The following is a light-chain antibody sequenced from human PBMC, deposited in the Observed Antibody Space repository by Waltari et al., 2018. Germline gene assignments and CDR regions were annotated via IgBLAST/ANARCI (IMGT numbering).Light chain of an antibody. CDR2: GAS. V-gene: IGKV3-20*01. CDR1: ESVRTA. Sequence: EIVLTQSPSTLSLYPVERATLSCSASESVRTALAWYQQKPGQAPRLLIFGASNRAIGIPARFSGGGSGTDFSLTISRLEPEDFAVYFCQHYVRLPVAFGQGTKVDVK. CDR3: QHYVRLPVA. J-gene: IGKJ1*01.